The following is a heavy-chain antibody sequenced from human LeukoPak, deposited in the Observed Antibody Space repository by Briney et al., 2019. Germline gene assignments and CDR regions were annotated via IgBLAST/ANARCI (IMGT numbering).Heavy chain of an antibody. CDR1: GYTFTNYY. V-gene: IGHV1-46*01. D-gene: IGHD6-13*01. CDR2: INPIGGTT. CDR3: ARQQGLQNLNFDY. Sequence: GASVKVSCKASGYTFTNYYIHWVRQAPGQGLEWMGIINPIGGTTNYAPKFQGRVTMTRDTSTSTVYMELSSLSDDTAVYYCARQQGLQNLNFDYWGQGTLVPVSS. J-gene: IGHJ4*02.